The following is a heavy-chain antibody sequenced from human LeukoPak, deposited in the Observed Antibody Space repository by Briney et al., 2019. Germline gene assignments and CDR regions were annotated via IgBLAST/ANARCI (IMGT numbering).Heavy chain of an antibody. J-gene: IGHJ4*02. V-gene: IGHV3-53*01. CDR1: GITVSSNY. Sequence: GGSLRLSCAASGITVSSNYMSWVRQAPGKGLEWVSVIYSGGSTYYADSVKGRFTISRDNSKNTLYLQMNSLRAEDTAVYYCARVLYSYGSFDYWGQGTLVTVSS. CDR2: IYSGGST. D-gene: IGHD5-18*01. CDR3: ARVLYSYGSFDY.